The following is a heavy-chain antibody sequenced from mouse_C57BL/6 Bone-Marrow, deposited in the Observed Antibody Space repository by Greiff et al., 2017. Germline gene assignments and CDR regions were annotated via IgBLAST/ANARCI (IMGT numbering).Heavy chain of an antibody. CDR3: ARWDYGSFYWYFDV. V-gene: IGHV1-81*01. J-gene: IGHJ1*03. Sequence: VQLQESGAELARPGASVKLSCKASGYTFTSYGISWVKQRTGPGLEWIGEIYPRSGNTYYNEKFKGKDTLTADKSSSTAYMELRSLTSEDSAVYFCARWDYGSFYWYFDVWGTGTTVTVSS. D-gene: IGHD1-1*01. CDR1: GYTFTSYG. CDR2: IYPRSGNT.